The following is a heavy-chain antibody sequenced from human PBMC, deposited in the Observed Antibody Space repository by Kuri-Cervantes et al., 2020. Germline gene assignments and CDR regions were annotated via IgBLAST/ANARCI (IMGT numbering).Heavy chain of an antibody. CDR2: ILYDGSNK. Sequence: GESLKISCAASGFTFSSYGMHWVRQAPGKGLEWVAFILYDGSNKYYADSVKGRFTISRDNSKNTLYLQMNSLRGEDTAVYYCAREDRSGSYRGAFDIWGQGTMVTVSS. D-gene: IGHD1-26*01. J-gene: IGHJ3*02. CDR3: AREDRSGSYRGAFDI. CDR1: GFTFSSYG. V-gene: IGHV3-30*02.